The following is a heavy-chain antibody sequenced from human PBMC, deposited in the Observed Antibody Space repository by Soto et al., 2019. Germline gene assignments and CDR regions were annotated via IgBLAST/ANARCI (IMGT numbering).Heavy chain of an antibody. D-gene: IGHD2-2*01. V-gene: IGHV2-5*02. J-gene: IGHJ6*02. CDR1: GFSLSTSGVG. CDR3: AHSRHALGYCSSTSCYGAHYYGMDV. Sequence: SGPTLVNPTQTLTLTCTFSGFSLSTSGVGVGWIRQPPGKALEWLALIYWDDDKRYSPSLKSRLTITKDTSKNQVVLTMTNMDPVDTATYYCAHSRHALGYCSSTSCYGAHYYGMDVWGQGTTVTVS. CDR2: IYWDDDK.